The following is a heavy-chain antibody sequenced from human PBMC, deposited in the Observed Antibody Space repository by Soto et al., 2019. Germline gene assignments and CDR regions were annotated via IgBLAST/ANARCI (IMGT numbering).Heavy chain of an antibody. CDR2: IYYSGST. V-gene: IGHV4-59*01. CDR1: GGSISSYY. CDR3: ERGSSSRYYYGMDV. J-gene: IGHJ6*02. D-gene: IGHD6-6*01. Sequence: SETLSLTCTVSGGSISSYYWSWLRQPPGKGLEWIGYIYYSGSTNYNPSLKSRVTISVDTSKNQFSLKLSSVTAADTAVYYCERGSSSRYYYGMDVWGQGTTVTVSS.